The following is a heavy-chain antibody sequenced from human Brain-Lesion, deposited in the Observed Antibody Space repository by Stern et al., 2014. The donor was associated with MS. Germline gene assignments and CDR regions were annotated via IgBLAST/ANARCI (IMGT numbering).Heavy chain of an antibody. CDR3: ARDQRGITIFGVVTDYYYLGMDV. J-gene: IGHJ6*02. D-gene: IGHD3-3*01. CDR2: INPNTGGP. Sequence: QDQLVQSGAEVKKPGASVKVSCKTSGYIFTGYYIHWVRQAPGQGLEWMAWINPNTGGPKYAQKFQGRVTMSRDTSISRAYVELSSLTSDDTAVYYCARDQRGITIFGVVTDYYYLGMDVWGQGTTVTVSS. CDR1: GYIFTGYY. V-gene: IGHV1-2*02.